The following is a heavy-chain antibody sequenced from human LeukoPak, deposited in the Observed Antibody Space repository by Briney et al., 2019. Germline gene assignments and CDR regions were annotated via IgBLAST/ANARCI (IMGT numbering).Heavy chain of an antibody. CDR2: ISYDGSNK. J-gene: IGHJ2*01. V-gene: IGHV3-30*04. D-gene: IGHD6-19*01. CDR3: ARDTIAGPGMSRYFEL. Sequence: GRSLRLSCAASGFAFSRIAIHWVRQAPGKGLEWVAIISYDGSNKYYADSVKGRFTNSRDNSKNTLDLQMTSLRAEDTTVYYCARDTIAGPGMSRYFELWGRGTLVTVSS. CDR1: GFAFSRIA.